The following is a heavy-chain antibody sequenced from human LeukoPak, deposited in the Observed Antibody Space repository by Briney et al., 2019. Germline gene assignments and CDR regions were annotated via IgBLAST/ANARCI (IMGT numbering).Heavy chain of an antibody. D-gene: IGHD5/OR15-5a*01. V-gene: IGHV3-7*01. CDR3: ARDPGSSAFDY. CDR2: INQDESVK. J-gene: IGHJ4*02. Sequence: GGSLRLPCAASGFTFSTYWMSWVRQTPEKGLEFVAKINQDESVKNYVESVEGRFTISRDNAENSLHLQMNNLRAEDTAVYYCARDPGSSAFDYWGQGTLVTVSS. CDR1: GFTFSTYW.